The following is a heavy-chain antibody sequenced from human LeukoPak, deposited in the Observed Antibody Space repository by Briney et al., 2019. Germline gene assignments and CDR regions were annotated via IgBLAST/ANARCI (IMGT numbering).Heavy chain of an antibody. CDR2: IDYSGNT. CDR3: ASAVVVATIHFDH. CDR1: GGSVSSSNYY. V-gene: IGHV4-61*01. D-gene: IGHD5-12*01. J-gene: IGHJ4*02. Sequence: SETLSFNCTVSGGSVSSSNYYWSWIRQPPGKGLGRIGYIDYSGNTNYNPSLKGIVTKSAATSKYMYSLKLSSETAADTAVYYCASAVVVATIHFDHWGQGTLVTVSS.